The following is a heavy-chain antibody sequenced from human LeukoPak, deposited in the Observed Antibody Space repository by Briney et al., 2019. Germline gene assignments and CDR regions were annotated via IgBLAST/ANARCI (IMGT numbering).Heavy chain of an antibody. Sequence: ASVKVSCKASGYTFTSYAIYWVRQAPGQRLEWMGWINAGNGNTKFSQKLQDRVTITRDTSASTAYMELSSLRSEDTAVYYCARDFRGYYESSGYYFAYYYGMDVWGQGTTVTVSS. CDR2: INAGNGNT. D-gene: IGHD3-22*01. V-gene: IGHV1-3*01. CDR3: ARDFRGYYESSGYYFAYYYGMDV. CDR1: GYTFTSYA. J-gene: IGHJ6*02.